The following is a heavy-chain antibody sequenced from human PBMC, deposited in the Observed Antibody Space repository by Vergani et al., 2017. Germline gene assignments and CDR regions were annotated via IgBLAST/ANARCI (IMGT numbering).Heavy chain of an antibody. J-gene: IGHJ4*02. CDR3: AKGLLRYCRSSSCYDDYFDY. V-gene: IGHV3-30*18. D-gene: IGHD2-2*01. CDR2: MSYDGENK. Sequence: QVQLVESGGGVVLPGRSLRLSCAASGFIFNTYGVHWVRQAPGKGLEWVAFMSYDGENKFYADSVKGRFTISRDNSKNTLYLQMNSLRTEDTAVYYCAKGLLRYCRSSSCYDDYFDYWGQGTRVTVSS. CDR1: GFIFNTYG.